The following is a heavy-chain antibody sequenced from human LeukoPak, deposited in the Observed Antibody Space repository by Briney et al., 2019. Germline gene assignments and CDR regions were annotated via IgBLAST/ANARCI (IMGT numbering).Heavy chain of an antibody. V-gene: IGHV4-34*01. CDR1: GGSFSGYY. D-gene: IGHD6-13*01. J-gene: IGHJ4*02. CDR2: INHSGST. Sequence: PSETLSLTCAVYGGSFSGYYWSWIRQPPGKGLEWIGEINHSGSTNYNPSLKSRVTISIDTSKNQFSLKLTSVTSADTAVYYCARGGASSRYFNSWGQGTLVTVSS. CDR3: ARGGASSRYFNS.